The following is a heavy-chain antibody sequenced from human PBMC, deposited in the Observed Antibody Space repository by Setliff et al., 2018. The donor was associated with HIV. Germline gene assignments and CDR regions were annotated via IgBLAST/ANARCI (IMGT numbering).Heavy chain of an antibody. V-gene: IGHV3-48*03. D-gene: IGHD2-8*01. CDR3: ARPLLRTNPVYGILGNWFDS. Sequence: LRLSCAASGFSFSSSDMNWVRQAPGKGLEWVSYISSSGSTIYYADSVKGRFTISRDNAKNSLYLQMNSLRAEDTAVYYCARPLLRTNPVYGILGNWFDSWGRGTLVTVSS. CDR2: ISSSGSTI. J-gene: IGHJ5*01. CDR1: GFSFSSSD.